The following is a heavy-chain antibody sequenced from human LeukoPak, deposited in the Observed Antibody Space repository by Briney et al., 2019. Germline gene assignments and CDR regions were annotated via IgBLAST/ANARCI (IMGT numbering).Heavy chain of an antibody. Sequence: SETLSLTCTVSGGSISSYYWSWIRQPPGKGLEWIGYIYYSGSTNYNPSLKSRVTISVDTSKNQFSLKLSSVTAADTAVYYCARVGGAAVAGGYFDYWGQGTLVTVSS. D-gene: IGHD6-19*01. CDR1: GGSISSYY. CDR3: ARVGGAAVAGGYFDY. V-gene: IGHV4-59*01. J-gene: IGHJ4*02. CDR2: IYYSGST.